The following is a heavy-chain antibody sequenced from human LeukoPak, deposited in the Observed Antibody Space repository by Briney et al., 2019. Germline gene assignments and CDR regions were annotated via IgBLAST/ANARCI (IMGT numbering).Heavy chain of an antibody. CDR1: GFTFSNYW. D-gene: IGHD2-15*01. Sequence: GSLRLSCAATGFTFSNYWMSWVRQAPGKGLEWVANIKQDGSEKYYVDSVKGRFTISRDNAKNSLYLQMNSLRAEDTAVYYCARGVVAPLYYYYYMDVWGKGTTVTVSS. CDR3: ARGVVAPLYYYYYMDV. CDR2: IKQDGSEK. J-gene: IGHJ6*03. V-gene: IGHV3-7*01.